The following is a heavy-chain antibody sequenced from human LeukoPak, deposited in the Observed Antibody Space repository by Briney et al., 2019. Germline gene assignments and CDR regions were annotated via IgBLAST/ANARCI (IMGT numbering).Heavy chain of an antibody. CDR1: GYTLTELS. J-gene: IGHJ4*02. CDR2: FDPEDGET. D-gene: IGHD1-1*01. CDR3: ATDPRLAGSTPQSDY. Sequence: ASVKVSCKVSGYTLTELSMHWVRQAPGKGLEWMGGFDPEDGETIYAQKFQGRVTMTGDTSTDTAYMELSSLRSEDTAVYYCATDPRLAGSTPQSDYWGQGTLVTVSS. V-gene: IGHV1-24*01.